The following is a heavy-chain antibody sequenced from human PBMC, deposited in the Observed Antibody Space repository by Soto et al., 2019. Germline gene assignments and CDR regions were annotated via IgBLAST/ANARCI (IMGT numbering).Heavy chain of an antibody. V-gene: IGHV1-69*04. CDR1: GGTFSSYT. Sequence: GASVKVSCKASGGTFSSYTISWVRQAPGQGLEWMGRIIPILGIANYAQKFKGRVTITADKSTSTAYMELSSLRSEDTAVYYCARDSPPSSIAVAGTDYYYYGMDVWGQGTTVTVSS. J-gene: IGHJ6*02. CDR3: ARDSPPSSIAVAGTDYYYYGMDV. D-gene: IGHD6-19*01. CDR2: IIPILGIA.